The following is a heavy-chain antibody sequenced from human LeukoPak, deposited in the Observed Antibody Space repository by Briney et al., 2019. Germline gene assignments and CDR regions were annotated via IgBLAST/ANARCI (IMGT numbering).Heavy chain of an antibody. Sequence: GESLKISCKGSGYSFTSYWIGWVRQMPGKGLEWMGIIYPGDSDTRYSPSFQGQVTISADKSISTAYLQWSSLKASDTAMYYCARDVHIAAAGTLPDYWGQGTLVTVSS. D-gene: IGHD6-13*01. V-gene: IGHV5-51*01. CDR3: ARDVHIAAAGTLPDY. J-gene: IGHJ4*02. CDR1: GYSFTSYW. CDR2: IYPGDSDT.